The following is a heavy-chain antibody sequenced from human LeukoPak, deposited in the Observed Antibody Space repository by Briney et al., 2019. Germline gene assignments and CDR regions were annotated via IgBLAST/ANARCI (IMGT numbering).Heavy chain of an antibody. CDR3: ARLPQGYCSDGSCDY. CDR2: IYYTGST. CDR1: GGSISSYY. J-gene: IGHJ4*02. D-gene: IGHD2-15*01. Sequence: SETLSLTCTVSGGSISSYYWSWIRQPPGKGLEWIGYIYYTGSTYYNPSLKCRVTISVDTSKNQFSLNLSSVTAADTAVYYCARLPQGYCSDGSCDYWGQGTLVTVSS. V-gene: IGHV4-59*08.